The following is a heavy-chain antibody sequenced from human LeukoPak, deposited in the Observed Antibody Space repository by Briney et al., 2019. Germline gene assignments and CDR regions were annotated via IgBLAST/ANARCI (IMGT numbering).Heavy chain of an antibody. V-gene: IGHV1-69*13. Sequence: ASVKVSCKASGGTFSSYAISWVRQAPGQGLEWMGGIIPIFGTANYAQKFQGRVTITADESTSTAYMELSSLRSEDTAVYYCARNYYGSGSYYYMDVWGKGTTVTVSS. CDR1: GGTFSSYA. CDR2: IIPIFGTA. J-gene: IGHJ6*03. D-gene: IGHD3-10*01. CDR3: ARNYYGSGSYYYMDV.